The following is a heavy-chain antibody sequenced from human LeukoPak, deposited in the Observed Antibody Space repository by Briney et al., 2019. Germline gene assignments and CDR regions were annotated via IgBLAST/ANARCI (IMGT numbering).Heavy chain of an antibody. CDR1: GFTFSSYV. V-gene: IGHV3-30*02. CDR2: IPYDGSNK. J-gene: IGHJ4*02. CDR3: ASGYSVEGPAAMRY. Sequence: GGSLRLSCAASGFTFSSYVMHWVRQAPGKGLEWVAFIPYDGSNKYYADSVKGRFTISRDNSKNTLYLQMNSLRVEDTAVYYCASGYSVEGPAAMRYWGQGTLVTVSS. D-gene: IGHD2-2*01.